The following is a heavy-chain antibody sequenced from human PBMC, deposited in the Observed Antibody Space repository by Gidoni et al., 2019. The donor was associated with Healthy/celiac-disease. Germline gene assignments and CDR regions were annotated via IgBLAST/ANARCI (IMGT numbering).Heavy chain of an antibody. D-gene: IGHD3-10*01. V-gene: IGHV3-23*01. CDR3: AKSGHYYGSGSTFDY. CDR1: VFPFLSYA. Sequence: EVQLLGSGGGLVQPGGSLRLSCAASVFPFLSYAMSWVRQAPGMGLEGVSAISGSGGSTYYADSVKGRFTISRDNSKNTLYLQMNSLRAEDTAVYYCAKSGHYYGSGSTFDYWGQGTLVTVSS. J-gene: IGHJ4*02. CDR2: ISGSGGST.